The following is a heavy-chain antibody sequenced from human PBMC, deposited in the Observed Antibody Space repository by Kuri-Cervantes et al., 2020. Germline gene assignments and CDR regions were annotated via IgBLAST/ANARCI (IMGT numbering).Heavy chain of an antibody. Sequence: GSLRLSCTVSGGSISSSSYYWGWIRQPPGKGLEWIGSIYYSGGTYYNPSLKSRVTISVDTSKNQFSLNLSFVTASDTAVYYCARGAETMIDYWGQGTLVTVSS. CDR2: IYYSGGT. V-gene: IGHV4-39*07. CDR1: GGSISSSSYY. CDR3: ARGAETMIDY. D-gene: IGHD3-22*01. J-gene: IGHJ4*02.